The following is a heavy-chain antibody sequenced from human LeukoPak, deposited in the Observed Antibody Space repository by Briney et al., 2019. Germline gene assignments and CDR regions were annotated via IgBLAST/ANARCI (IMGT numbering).Heavy chain of an antibody. CDR3: ARDVVAGRDY. Sequence: PSENLSLTCTVSGVSISGYYWSWIRPPAGKGLEWIGRIYTSGNTNYNPSLKSRVTMSVDTSKNQFSLELSSVTAADTAVYFCARDVVAGRDYWGQGTLVTVSS. V-gene: IGHV4-4*07. J-gene: IGHJ4*02. CDR1: GVSISGYY. CDR2: IYTSGNT. D-gene: IGHD6-19*01.